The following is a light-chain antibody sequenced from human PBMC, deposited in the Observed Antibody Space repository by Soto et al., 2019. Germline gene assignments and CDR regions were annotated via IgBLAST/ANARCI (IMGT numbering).Light chain of an antibody. CDR1: SSNIGNNY. V-gene: IGLV1-51*01. CDR2: DNN. J-gene: IGLJ2*01. CDR3: GTWDSSLSAVV. Sequence: QSVLTQPPSVSAAPGQTVTISCSGSSSNIGNNYVSWYQQLPGTAPTLLIFDNNKRPSGIPDRFSSSKSGTSATLGVTGLQTGDEADYYCGTWDSSLSAVVFGGGTKLTVL.